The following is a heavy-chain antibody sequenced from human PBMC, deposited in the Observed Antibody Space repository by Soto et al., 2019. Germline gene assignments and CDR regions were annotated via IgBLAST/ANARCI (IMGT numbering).Heavy chain of an antibody. CDR3: AREGHYYGMDV. V-gene: IGHV3-33*01. J-gene: IGHJ6*02. Sequence: GSLRLSCAASGFTFSSYGMHWVRQAPGKGLEWVAVIWYDGSNKYYADSVKGRFTISRDNSKNTLYLQMNSLRAEDTAVYYCAREGHYYGMDVWGQGTTVTVSS. CDR2: IWYDGSNK. CDR1: GFTFSSYG.